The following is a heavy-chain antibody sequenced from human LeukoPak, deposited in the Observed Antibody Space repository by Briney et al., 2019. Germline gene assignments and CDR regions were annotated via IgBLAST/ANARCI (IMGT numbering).Heavy chain of an antibody. V-gene: IGHV4-34*01. D-gene: IGHD1-26*01. CDR3: ARGDIGSLPRNLDY. CDR2: INHSGST. J-gene: IGHJ4*02. Sequence: SETLSLTCAVYGGSFSGYYWSWIRQPPRKGLEWIGEINHSGSTNYNPSLKSRVTISVDTSKNQFSLKLSSVTAADTAVYYCARGDIGSLPRNLDYWGQGTLVTVPS. CDR1: GGSFSGYY.